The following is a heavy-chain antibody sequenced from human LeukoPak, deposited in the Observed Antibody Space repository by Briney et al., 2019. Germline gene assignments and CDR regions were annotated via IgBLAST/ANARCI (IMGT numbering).Heavy chain of an antibody. Sequence: PGGSLTLSSAASGFTFSIYRVHWVTQAQGNVLVWVSRINSDESSTSYADSVKGRFTISRDTAKATLDLQMNSPRAEDMAYYSCARGSGIQAWGQGTLDTVHS. CDR3: ARGSGIQA. J-gene: IGHJ5*02. D-gene: IGHD5-18*01. CDR2: INSDESST. V-gene: IGHV3-74*01. CDR1: GFTFSIYR.